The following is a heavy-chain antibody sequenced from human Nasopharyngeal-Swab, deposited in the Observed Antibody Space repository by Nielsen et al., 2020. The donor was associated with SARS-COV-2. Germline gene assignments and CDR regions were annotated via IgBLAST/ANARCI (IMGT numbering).Heavy chain of an antibody. CDR1: GFTFSDSA. J-gene: IGHJ4*02. CDR2: IRSKRNTYAN. CDR3: TRCGGGCYSGRDY. V-gene: IGHV3-73*01. Sequence: GGSLRLSCAASGFTFSDSAIHWVRQASGKGLEWVGRIRSKRNTYANAYAASVKGRFIIFRDDPTNTAFLQMNSLKTEDTAVYYGTRCGGGCYSGRDYWGQGTLVTVSS. D-gene: IGHD2-15*01.